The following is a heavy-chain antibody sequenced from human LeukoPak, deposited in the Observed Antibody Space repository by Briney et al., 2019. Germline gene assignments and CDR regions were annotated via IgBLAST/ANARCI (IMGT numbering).Heavy chain of an antibody. CDR2: INHSGST. CDR3: ASTYYYGSGSQASNDY. J-gene: IGHJ4*02. V-gene: IGHV4-34*01. Sequence: GSLRLSCAASGFTFSSYSMNWVRQPPGKGLEWIGEINHSGSTNYNPSLKSRVTISVDTSKNQFSLKLSSVTAADTAVYYCASTYYYGSGSQASNDYWGQGTLVTVSS. CDR1: GFTFSSYS. D-gene: IGHD3-10*01.